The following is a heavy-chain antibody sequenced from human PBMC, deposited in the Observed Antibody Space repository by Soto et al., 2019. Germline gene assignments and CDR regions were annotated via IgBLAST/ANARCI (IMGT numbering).Heavy chain of an antibody. D-gene: IGHD5-18*01. CDR3: ARGHTAGQLEGFDF. CDR2: INSDSGGT. CDR1: GYTFTDYY. V-gene: IGHV1-2*02. Sequence: ASVKVSCKASGYTFTDYYIHWVLQAPGQGLEWMGWINSDSGGTNFAQKFEGRVTMTRDTSFSTAYMELSRLRSDDTAVYYCARGHTAGQLEGFDFWGQGTMVTVSS. J-gene: IGHJ3*01.